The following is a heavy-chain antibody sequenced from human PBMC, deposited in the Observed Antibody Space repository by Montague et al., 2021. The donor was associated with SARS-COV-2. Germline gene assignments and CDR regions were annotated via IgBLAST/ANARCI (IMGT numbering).Heavy chain of an antibody. J-gene: IGHJ4*02. CDR3: AKTSVRERYYYDSSGYLYYFDY. Sequence: SLRLPCAASGFTFSSYGMHWVRQAPGKGLEWVAVISYDGSNKYYADSVKGRFTISRDNSKNTLYLQMNSLRAEDTAVYYCAKTSVRERYYYDSSGYLYYFDYWGQGTLVTVSS. V-gene: IGHV3-30*18. D-gene: IGHD3-22*01. CDR2: ISYDGSNK. CDR1: GFTFSSYG.